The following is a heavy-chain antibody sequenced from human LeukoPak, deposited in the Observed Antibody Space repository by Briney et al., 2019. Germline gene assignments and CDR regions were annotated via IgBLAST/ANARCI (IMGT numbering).Heavy chain of an antibody. CDR1: GFTFSDYN. Sequence: PGGSLRLSCAASGFTFSDYNMNWVRQAPGKGLEWVSHISSSGSTLYYAHSVKGRFTISRDNAKNSLYLQINSLRDEDTAVYYCARITWSGAYFDYWGQGTLVTVSS. CDR2: ISSSGSTL. D-gene: IGHD2-8*02. V-gene: IGHV3-48*02. CDR3: ARITWSGAYFDY. J-gene: IGHJ4*02.